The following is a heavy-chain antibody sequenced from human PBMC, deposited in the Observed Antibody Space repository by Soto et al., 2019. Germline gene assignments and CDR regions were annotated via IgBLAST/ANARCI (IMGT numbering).Heavy chain of an antibody. CDR2: IYYSGST. J-gene: IGHJ5*02. D-gene: IGHD3-9*01. CDR3: ARVPLSGDDILTGFWFDP. V-gene: IGHV4-30-4*02. Sequence: SETLSLTCTVSGGSISSGDYYWSWIRQPPGKGLEWIGYIYYSGSTHYNPSLKSRVIISVDTSKNQFSLKLSSVTAADTAVYYCARVPLSGDDILTGFWFDPWGQGTLVTVSS. CDR1: GGSISSGDYY.